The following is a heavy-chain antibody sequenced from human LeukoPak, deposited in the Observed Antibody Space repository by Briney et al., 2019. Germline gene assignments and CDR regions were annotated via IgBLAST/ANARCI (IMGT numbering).Heavy chain of an antibody. J-gene: IGHJ3*02. CDR1: GYTFTSYD. CDR2: MNPNNANT. Sequence: ASVKVSCKASGYTFTSYDINWVRQATGQGLEWMGWMNPNNANTAYAQKFQGRVAMTRDSSISTAYMELSSLTSEDTAVYYCARATTVTAIDAFDIWGQGTMVTVSS. D-gene: IGHD4-17*01. CDR3: ARATTVTAIDAFDI. V-gene: IGHV1-8*01.